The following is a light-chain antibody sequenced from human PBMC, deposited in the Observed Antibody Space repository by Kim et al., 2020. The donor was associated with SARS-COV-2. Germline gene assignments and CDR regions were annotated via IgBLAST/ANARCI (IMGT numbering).Light chain of an antibody. CDR2: SNN. CDR3: ATWDDSLSGWV. CDR1: SSNIGSNT. V-gene: IGLV1-44*01. J-gene: IGLJ3*02. Sequence: GQRVTISCSGSSSNIGSNTVNWYQHLPGTAPKRLIYSNNQRPSGVPDRFSGSKSGTSASLAISGLQSDDEADYYCATWDDSLSGWVFGGGTKLTVL.